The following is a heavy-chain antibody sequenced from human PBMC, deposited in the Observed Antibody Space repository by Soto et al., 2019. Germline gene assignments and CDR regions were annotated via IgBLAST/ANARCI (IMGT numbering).Heavy chain of an antibody. Sequence: QVQLVESGGGVVQPGRSLRLSCAASGFTFSTHAMHWVRQAPGKGLECVAIVSFDGSNKYYADSVKGRFPIARDNYKNTLYLQMSGLTPEDTAFYYCARDQTGITTAGGGRIDHWGQGTLVTVSS. D-gene: IGHD6-13*01. CDR3: ARDQTGITTAGGGRIDH. CDR2: VSFDGSNK. V-gene: IGHV3-30-3*01. CDR1: GFTFSTHA. J-gene: IGHJ4*02.